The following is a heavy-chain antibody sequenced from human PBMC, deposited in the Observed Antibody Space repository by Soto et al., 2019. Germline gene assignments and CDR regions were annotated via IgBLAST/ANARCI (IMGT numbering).Heavy chain of an antibody. V-gene: IGHV3-30-3*01. CDR2: ISYDGSNK. D-gene: IGHD1-20*01. CDR1: GFTFRSYA. Sequence: QVQLVESGGGVVQPGRSLRLSCAASGFTFRSYAMHWVRQAPGKGLEWVAVISYDGSNKYYADSVKGRFTISRDNSKNTLYLQMNSLRAEDTAVYYCAREWYNWAIDYWGQGTLVTVSS. J-gene: IGHJ4*02. CDR3: AREWYNWAIDY.